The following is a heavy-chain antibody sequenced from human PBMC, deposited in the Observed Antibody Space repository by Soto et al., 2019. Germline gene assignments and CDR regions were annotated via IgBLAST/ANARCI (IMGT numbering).Heavy chain of an antibody. V-gene: IGHV1-18*04. Sequence: WASVKVSCKASGYTFTSCGISWVRQAPGQGLEWMGWISAYNGNTNYAQKLQGRVTMTTDTSTSTAYMELRSLRSDDTAVYYCARDYSYGGFDPWGQGTLVTVSS. CDR2: ISAYNGNT. CDR1: GYTFTSCG. J-gene: IGHJ5*02. D-gene: IGHD5-18*01. CDR3: ARDYSYGGFDP.